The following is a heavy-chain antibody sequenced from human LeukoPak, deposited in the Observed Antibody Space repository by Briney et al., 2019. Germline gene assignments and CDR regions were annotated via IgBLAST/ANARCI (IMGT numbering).Heavy chain of an antibody. D-gene: IGHD2-2*01. CDR1: GFTFSSYS. J-gene: IGHJ5*02. V-gene: IGHV3-21*01. Sequence: GGSLRLSCAASGFTFSSYSMNWVRQAPGKGLEWVSSISSSSSYIYYADSVKGRLTISRDNAKNSLCLQMNSLRAEDTAVYYCGRYCSSTSCENWFDPWGQGTLVTVSS. CDR2: ISSSSSYI. CDR3: GRYCSSTSCENWFDP.